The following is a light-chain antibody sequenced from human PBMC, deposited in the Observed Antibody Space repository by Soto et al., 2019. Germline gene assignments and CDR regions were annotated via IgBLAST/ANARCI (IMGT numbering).Light chain of an antibody. V-gene: IGKV1-17*01. CDR2: AAS. Sequence: DIQMTQSPPSLSASVGDRVTITCRASLGIRNDLGWYQHKPGKAPKRLIYAASSLQSGVPSRFSGSGSGTEFTLTISSLQPEDFATYFCLQHDSYPWTFGQGTKV. CDR1: LGIRND. CDR3: LQHDSYPWT. J-gene: IGKJ1*01.